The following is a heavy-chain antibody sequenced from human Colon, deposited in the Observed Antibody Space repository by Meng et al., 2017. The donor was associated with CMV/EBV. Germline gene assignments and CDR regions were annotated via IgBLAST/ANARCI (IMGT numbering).Heavy chain of an antibody. Sequence: ASGFTFSSYAMHWVRQAPGKGLEWVAVISYDGSNKYYADSVKGRFTISRDNSKNTLYLQMNSLRAEDTAVYYCAREAFTIFGGVDYWGQGTLVTVSS. CDR3: AREAFTIFGGVDY. CDR1: GFTFSSYA. J-gene: IGHJ4*02. V-gene: IGHV3-30*04. D-gene: IGHD3-3*01. CDR2: ISYDGSNK.